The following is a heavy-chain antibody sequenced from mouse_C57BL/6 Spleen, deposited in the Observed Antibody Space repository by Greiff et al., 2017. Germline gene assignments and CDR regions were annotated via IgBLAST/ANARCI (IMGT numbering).Heavy chain of an antibody. Sequence: EVKLVESGGGLVQPGGSLKLSCAASGFTFSDYGMHWVRQAPEKGLEWVAYISSRSSTIYYADTVKGRFTISRDTAKNTLFLQMTSLRSEDTAMYYCASYGNYDGADYAIDYWGQGTSVTVSS. CDR2: ISSRSSTI. V-gene: IGHV5-17*01. J-gene: IGHJ4*01. CDR1: GFTFSDYG. D-gene: IGHD2-1*01. CDR3: ASYGNYDGADYAIDY.